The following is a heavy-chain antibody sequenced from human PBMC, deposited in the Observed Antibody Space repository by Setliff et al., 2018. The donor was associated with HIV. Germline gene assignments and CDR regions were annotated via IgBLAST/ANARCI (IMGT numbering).Heavy chain of an antibody. CDR2: IFRGVTT. CDR3: ARADSRRGAGYQYMDV. J-gene: IGHJ6*04. D-gene: IGHD2-2*01. CDR1: GYPIIEAYY. Sequence: SETLSLTCAVSGYPIIEAYYWLWIRQSPTKGLEYIGIIFRGVTTYYNPSLRSRVALSMDTSKNQFSLRLSSVTAADTAIYYCARADSRRGAGYQYMDVWGKGTTVTSPQ. V-gene: IGHV4-38-2*01.